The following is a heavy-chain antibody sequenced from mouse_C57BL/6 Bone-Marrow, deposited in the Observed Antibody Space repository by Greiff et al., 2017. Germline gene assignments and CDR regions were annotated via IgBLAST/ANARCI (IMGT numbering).Heavy chain of an antibody. CDR1: GYTFTSYW. CDR2: IDPSDSYT. V-gene: IGHV1-50*01. Sequence: QVQLQQSGAELVKPGASVKLSCKASGYTFTSYWMQWVKQRPGQGLEWIGEIDPSDSYTNYNQKFKGKATLTVDTSSSTAYMQLSSLTSEDSAVYYCAGYYSNYAGASMDYWGQGTSVTVSS. CDR3: AGYYSNYAGASMDY. D-gene: IGHD2-5*01. J-gene: IGHJ4*01.